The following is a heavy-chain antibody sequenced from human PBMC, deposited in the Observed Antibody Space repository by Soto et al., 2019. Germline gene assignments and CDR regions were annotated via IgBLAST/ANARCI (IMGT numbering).Heavy chain of an antibody. V-gene: IGHV1-69*01. CDR3: ARDNYYDSSGYYRAGWFDP. D-gene: IGHD3-22*01. CDR2: IIPIFGTA. CDR1: GGTFSSYA. J-gene: IGHJ5*02. Sequence: QVQLVQSGAEVKKPGSSVKVSCKASGGTFSSYAISWVRQAPGQGLEWMGGIIPIFGTANYAQKFQGRVTITAEESTSTAYMELSSLRSEDTAVYYCARDNYYDSSGYYRAGWFDPWGQGTLVTVSS.